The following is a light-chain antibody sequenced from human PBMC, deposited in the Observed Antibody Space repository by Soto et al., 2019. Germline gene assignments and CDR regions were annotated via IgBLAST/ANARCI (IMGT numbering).Light chain of an antibody. CDR3: SSYTSTSTLYV. CDR1: SSDVGGYNY. Sequence: QSALTQPRSVSGSPGQSVTISCTGTSSDVGGYNYVSWYQQHPGRAPKFMIYDVAKRPSGVPDRFSGSKSGNTASLTISGLQVEDEADYYCSSYTSTSTLYVFGTGTKVTV. J-gene: IGLJ1*01. CDR2: DVA. V-gene: IGLV2-11*01.